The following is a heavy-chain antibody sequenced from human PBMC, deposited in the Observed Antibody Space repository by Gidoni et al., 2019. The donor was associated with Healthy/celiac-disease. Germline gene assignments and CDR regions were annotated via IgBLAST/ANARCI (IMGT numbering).Heavy chain of an antibody. D-gene: IGHD1-7*01. CDR2: LYYSGST. CDR1: GGYISSGGSY. V-gene: IGHV4-31*03. CDR3: ARARNWNYGYYFDY. Sequence: QVQLQESGPGLVKPSQTLSLTCTVSGGYISSGGSYWIWIRQHPGKGLEWIGYLYYSGSTYYNPSLKSRVTISVDTSKNQFSLKLSSVTAADTAVYYCARARNWNYGYYFDYWGQGTLVTVSS. J-gene: IGHJ4*02.